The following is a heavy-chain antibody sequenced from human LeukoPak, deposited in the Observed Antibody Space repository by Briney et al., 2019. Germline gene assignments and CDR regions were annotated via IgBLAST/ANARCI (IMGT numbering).Heavy chain of an antibody. CDR1: GFTFSDYY. Sequence: GGSRRLSCAASGFTFSDYYMSWIRQAPGKGLEWVSYISSSGSTIYYAGSVKGRFTISRDNAKNSLSLQMNSLRAEDTAVYYCASGYSYSVDYWGQGTLVTVSS. V-gene: IGHV3-11*01. J-gene: IGHJ4*02. CDR3: ASGYSYSVDY. D-gene: IGHD5-18*01. CDR2: ISSSGSTI.